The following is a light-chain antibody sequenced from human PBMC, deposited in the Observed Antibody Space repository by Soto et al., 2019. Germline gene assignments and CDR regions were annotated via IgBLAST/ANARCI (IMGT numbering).Light chain of an antibody. CDR1: QDISSY. CDR3: QQNDNLPLT. V-gene: IGKV1-33*01. J-gene: IGKJ4*01. Sequence: DIQMTQSPSSLSASVGDRVTITCQASQDISSYLNWYQQKPRKAPKLLIYGASNLETGVPSRFSGSGSGTDFTFTISSLQAEDIATYYCQQNDNLPLTFGGGTKVEIK. CDR2: GAS.